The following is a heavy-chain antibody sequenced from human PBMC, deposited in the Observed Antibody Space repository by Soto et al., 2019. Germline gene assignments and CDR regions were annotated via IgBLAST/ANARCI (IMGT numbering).Heavy chain of an antibody. CDR3: AKAWGLASNYYYGMDV. Sequence: GSLRLSCAASGFTFSSYAMSWVRQAPGKGLEWVSAISGSGGSTYYADSVKGRFTISRDNSKNTLYLQMNSLRAEDTAVYYCAKAWGLASNYYYGMDVWGQGTTVTVSS. J-gene: IGHJ6*02. CDR2: ISGSGGST. V-gene: IGHV3-23*01. CDR1: GFTFSSYA. D-gene: IGHD1-26*01.